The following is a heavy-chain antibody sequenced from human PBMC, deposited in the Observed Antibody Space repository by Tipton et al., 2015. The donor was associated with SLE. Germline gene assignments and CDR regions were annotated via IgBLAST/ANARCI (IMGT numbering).Heavy chain of an antibody. V-gene: IGHV4-59*12. CDR1: GFTFSSYA. CDR2: IYYSGST. Sequence: LRLSCAASGFTFSSYAMSWVRQAPGKGLEWIGNIYYSGSTYYNPSLKSRVTISVDTSKNQFSLKLRSVTAADTAVYYCAREIRNGYFDLWGRGTLVTVSS. CDR3: AREIRNGYFDL. D-gene: IGHD1-14*01. J-gene: IGHJ2*01.